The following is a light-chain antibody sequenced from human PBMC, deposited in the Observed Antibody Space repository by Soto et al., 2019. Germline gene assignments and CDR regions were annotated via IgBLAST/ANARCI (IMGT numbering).Light chain of an antibody. CDR1: QSFSSNY. CDR3: QQYGSSRT. Sequence: EIVLTQSPGTLSLSPGERATLSCRASQSFSSNYLAWYQQKPGQAPRLLIYGTSSRATGIPDRFSGSGSGTDFTLTISRLEPEAFAVYYCQQYGSSRTFGQGTKVEIK. CDR2: GTS. V-gene: IGKV3-20*01. J-gene: IGKJ1*01.